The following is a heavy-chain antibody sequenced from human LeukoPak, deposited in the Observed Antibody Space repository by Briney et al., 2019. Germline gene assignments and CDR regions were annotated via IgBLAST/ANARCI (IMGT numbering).Heavy chain of an antibody. CDR2: IHYSRTT. CDR1: GAAFSGYY. CDR3: VRRGEWTAWNFDY. Sequence: PSETLSLTCAVNGAAFSGYYWSCIRQSPEHGLGWIGDIHYSRTTISNPSLKSPVSLSMYLTKKRVSLELPSMTAADMAVYYCVRRGEWTAWNFDYWAQGSLVSVAS. J-gene: IGHJ4*02. D-gene: IGHD3/OR15-3a*01. V-gene: IGHV4-34*01.